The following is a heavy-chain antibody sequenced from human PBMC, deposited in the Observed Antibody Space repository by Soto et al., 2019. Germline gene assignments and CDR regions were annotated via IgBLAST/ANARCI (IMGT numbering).Heavy chain of an antibody. J-gene: IGHJ6*02. Sequence: GSLRLSCAASGFTFSSYGMHWVRQAPGKGLEWVAVIWYDGSNKYYVDSVKGRFTISRDNSKNTLYLQMNSLRAEDTAVYYCARQRYKPFYYGMDVWGQGTTVPVSS. CDR1: GFTFSSYG. CDR3: ARQRYKPFYYGMDV. V-gene: IGHV3-33*01. D-gene: IGHD1-1*01. CDR2: IWYDGSNK.